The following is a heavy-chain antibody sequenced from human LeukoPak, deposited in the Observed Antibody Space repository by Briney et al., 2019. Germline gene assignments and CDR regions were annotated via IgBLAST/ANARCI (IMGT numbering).Heavy chain of an antibody. J-gene: IGHJ4*02. D-gene: IGHD3-22*01. V-gene: IGHV3-7*01. CDR3: AKYYYDSSGTSYFDY. CDR2: IKQDGSEK. Sequence: GGSLRLSCAASGFTFSTYWMSWVRQAPGKGQEWVANIKQDGSEKKYVDSVKGRSTISRDNAKNTLYLQMNSLRAEDTAVYYCAKYYYDSSGTSYFDYWGQGTLVTVSS. CDR1: GFTFSTYW.